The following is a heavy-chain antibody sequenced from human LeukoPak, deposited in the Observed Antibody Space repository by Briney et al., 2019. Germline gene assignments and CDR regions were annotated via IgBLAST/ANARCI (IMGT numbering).Heavy chain of an antibody. CDR3: ARSFARDYDILTGYYIGDY. V-gene: IGHV1-18*01. D-gene: IGHD3-9*01. CDR1: GYTFTSNG. J-gene: IGHJ4*02. CDR2: FSAYDGNT. Sequence: ASVKVSCKASGYTFTSNGITWVRQAPGQGLEWMGWFSAYDGNTNSAQKLQGRLTMTTDTSTSTAYMELRSLRSDDTAVYYCARSFARDYDILTGYYIGDYWGQGTLITVSS.